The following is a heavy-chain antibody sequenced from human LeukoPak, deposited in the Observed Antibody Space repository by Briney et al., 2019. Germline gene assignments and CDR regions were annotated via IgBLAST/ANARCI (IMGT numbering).Heavy chain of an antibody. Sequence: SETLSLTCAVYGGPFSGYYWGWIRQPPGKGLEWIGEINHSGSTNYNPSLKSRATISVDSSKNQFSLNLSSVTASDTAVYYCARHPPPSYDYYVLDIWGRGTTVTVSS. CDR3: ARHPPPSYDYYVLDI. CDR1: GGPFSGYY. J-gene: IGHJ6*02. V-gene: IGHV4-34*01. CDR2: INHSGST.